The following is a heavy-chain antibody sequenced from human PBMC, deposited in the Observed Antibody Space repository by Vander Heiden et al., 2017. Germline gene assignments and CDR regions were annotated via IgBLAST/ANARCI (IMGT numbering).Heavy chain of an antibody. D-gene: IGHD3-9*01. Sequence: EVQLLESGGGLVQPGGSLRLYCAASGFTFSSYAMSWVRQAPGKGLEWVSAISGSGGSTYYADSVKGRFTISRDNSKNTLYLQMNSLRAEDTAVYYCAKVIYFDWSNDYFDYWGQGTLVTVSS. CDR3: AKVIYFDWSNDYFDY. V-gene: IGHV3-23*01. CDR1: GFTFSSYA. CDR2: ISGSGGST. J-gene: IGHJ4*02.